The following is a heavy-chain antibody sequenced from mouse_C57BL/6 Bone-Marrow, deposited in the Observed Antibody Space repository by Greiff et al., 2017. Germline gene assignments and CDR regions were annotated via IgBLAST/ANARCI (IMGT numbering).Heavy chain of an antibody. J-gene: IGHJ1*03. V-gene: IGHV5-16*01. CDR2: INYDGSST. CDR3: AREVAPYWYFDV. CDR1: GFTFSDYY. Sequence: EVKVVESEGGLVQPGSSMKLSCTASGFTFSDYYMAWVRQVPEKGLEWVANINYDGSSTYYLDSLKSRFIISRDNAKNILYLQMSSLKSEDTATYYCAREVAPYWYFDVWGTGTTVTVSS. D-gene: IGHD1-1*01.